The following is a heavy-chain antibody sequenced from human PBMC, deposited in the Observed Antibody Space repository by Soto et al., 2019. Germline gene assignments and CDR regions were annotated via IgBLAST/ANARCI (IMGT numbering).Heavy chain of an antibody. CDR1: GFTFSSYG. Sequence: QVQLVESGGGVVQPGRSLRLSCAASGFTFSSYGMHWVRQAPGKGLEWVAVISYDGSNKYYADSVKGRFTISRDNSKNTLYLQMNSLRAEDTAVYYCAIVGAKGHPSGYWGQGTLVTVSS. V-gene: IGHV3-30*03. J-gene: IGHJ4*02. D-gene: IGHD1-26*01. CDR2: ISYDGSNK. CDR3: AIVGAKGHPSGY.